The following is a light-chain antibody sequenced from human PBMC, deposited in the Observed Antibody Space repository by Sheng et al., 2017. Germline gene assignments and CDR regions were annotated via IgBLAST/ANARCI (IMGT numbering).Light chain of an antibody. CDR3: ASYGGDRNVL. Sequence: QSALTQPASVSGSPGQSITISCSGSSNDVGKYDLVSWYQKHPGKAPKLIIYEGNRRPSGVSDRFSGSKSGNTASLTVSGLQTEDEGVYFCASYGGDRNVLFGGGTKLTVL. J-gene: IGLJ2*01. V-gene: IGLV2-23*01. CDR2: EGN. CDR1: SNDVGKYDL.